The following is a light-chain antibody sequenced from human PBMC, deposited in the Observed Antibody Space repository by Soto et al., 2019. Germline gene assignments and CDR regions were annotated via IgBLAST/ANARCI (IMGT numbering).Light chain of an antibody. CDR1: QSVSSSY. CDR3: QQYGSSSWT. J-gene: IGKJ1*01. V-gene: IGKV3-20*01. CDR2: DAS. Sequence: EIVLTQSPGTLSLSPGERATLSCRASQSVSSSYLAWYQQKPGQAPRLLIYDASSRATGIPDRFSGSGSETDFTLTISRLEPADFAVYYCQQYGSSSWTFGQGTKVEIK.